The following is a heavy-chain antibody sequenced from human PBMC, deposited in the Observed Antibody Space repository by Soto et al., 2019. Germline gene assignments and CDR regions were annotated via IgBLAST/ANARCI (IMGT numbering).Heavy chain of an antibody. CDR1: EESIRGSGGC. CDR2: IYYSGTT. CDR3: ATRWGRTFDY. Sequence: SETMSLTCRVSEESIRGSGGCWVLIRQPPGKGLEWIGYIYYSGTTNYNPSLKSRVTILVDTSKNQFSLKLSSVTAADTAVYYCATRWGRTFDYWGQGTLVSVSS. V-gene: IGHV4-61*05. J-gene: IGHJ4*02. D-gene: IGHD4-17*01.